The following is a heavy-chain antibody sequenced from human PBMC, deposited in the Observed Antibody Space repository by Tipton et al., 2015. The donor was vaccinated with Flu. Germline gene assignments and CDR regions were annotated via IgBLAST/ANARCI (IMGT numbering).Heavy chain of an antibody. CDR2: INHSGSS. V-gene: IGHV4-34*01. CDR1: GGSFSGYY. Sequence: TLSLTCAVYGGSFSGYYWSWIRQPPGKGLEWIGEINHSGSSNYNPSLKSRVTISVDTSKNQFSLKVTSLTAADTAVYYCARGSDNANVYLDYWGRGTLVTVSS. CDR3: ARGSDNANVYLDY. D-gene: IGHD1-1*01. J-gene: IGHJ4*02.